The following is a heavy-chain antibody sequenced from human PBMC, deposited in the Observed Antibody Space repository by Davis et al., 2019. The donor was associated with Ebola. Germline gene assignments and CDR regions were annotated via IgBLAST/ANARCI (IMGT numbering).Heavy chain of an antibody. V-gene: IGHV1-2*04. CDR3: ARDRYSSGGMDV. J-gene: IGHJ6*02. CDR1: GYTFTGYY. CDR2: INPNSGGT. D-gene: IGHD6-25*01. Sequence: ASVPVSCKASGYTFTGYYMHWVRQAPGQGREWMGWINPNSGGTNYAQKFQGWVTMTRDTSLSKAYMELSRLGTDDTAVYYCARDRYSSGGMDVWGQGTTVTVSS.